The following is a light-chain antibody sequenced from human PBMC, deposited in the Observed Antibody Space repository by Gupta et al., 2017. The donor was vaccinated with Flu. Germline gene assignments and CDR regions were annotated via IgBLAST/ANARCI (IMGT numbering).Light chain of an antibody. Sequence: EIVLTQSPGTLSLSPGERATLSCRASQSVANSHLAWYQQKPGQAPRLLIYGASNRATGIPDRFSGSGSGTDFTLIISRLEPEDFAVYYCQQFGSLRWTFGQGTKVEIK. CDR2: GAS. CDR1: QSVANSH. J-gene: IGKJ1*01. CDR3: QQFGSLRWT. V-gene: IGKV3-20*01.